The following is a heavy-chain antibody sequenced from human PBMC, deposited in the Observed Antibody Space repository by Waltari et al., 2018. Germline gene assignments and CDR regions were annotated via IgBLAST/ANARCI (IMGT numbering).Heavy chain of an antibody. D-gene: IGHD3-3*01. CDR1: GFTFSSYA. V-gene: IGHV3-23*01. J-gene: IGHJ4*02. Sequence: EVQLLESGGGLVQPGGSLRLSCAASGFTFSSYAMSWVRQAPGKGLEWVSAISGSGGSTYYADSVKGRFTISRDNSKNTLYLQMNSLRAEDTALYYCVRHGFWNFDFWGQGTLVTVSS. CDR2: ISGSGGST. CDR3: VRHGFWNFDF.